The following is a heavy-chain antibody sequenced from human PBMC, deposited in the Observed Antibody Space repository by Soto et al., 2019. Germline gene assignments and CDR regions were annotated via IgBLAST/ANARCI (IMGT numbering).Heavy chain of an antibody. V-gene: IGHV3-30*18. CDR2: ISYDGSNK. CDR1: GFTFSSYG. D-gene: IGHD6-19*01. Sequence: PGGSLRLSCAASGFTFSSYGMHWVRQAPGKGLEWVAVISYDGSNKYYADSVKGRFTISRDNSKNTLYLQMNSLRAEDTAVYYCAKDRQWLVGSGYYYGMDVWGQGTTVTVSS. J-gene: IGHJ6*02. CDR3: AKDRQWLVGSGYYYGMDV.